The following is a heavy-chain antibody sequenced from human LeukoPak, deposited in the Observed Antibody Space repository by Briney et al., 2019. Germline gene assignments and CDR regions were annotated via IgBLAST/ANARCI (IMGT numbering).Heavy chain of an antibody. J-gene: IGHJ4*02. V-gene: IGHV3-74*01. D-gene: IGHD6-13*01. CDR2: IKSDGSTT. CDR3: ARGGAAAALDY. CDR1: GFTFSNYA. Sequence: GGSLRLSCAASGFTFSNYAMNWVRQAPGKGLVWVSFIKSDGSTTNYADSVKGRFTISSDNAKNTLYLQMNSLRADDTAVYYCARGGAAAALDYWGQGTLVTVSS.